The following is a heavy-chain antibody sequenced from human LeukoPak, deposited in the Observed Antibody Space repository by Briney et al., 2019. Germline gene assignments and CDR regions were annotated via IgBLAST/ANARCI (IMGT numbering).Heavy chain of an antibody. CDR2: IYYSGST. CDR1: GGSISSSSYY. J-gene: IGHJ6*03. V-gene: IGHV4-39*07. Sequence: SETLSLTCTVSGGSISSSSYYWGWIRQPPGKGLEWIGRIYYSGSTYYHPSLKSRVTISVDTSKNQFSLKLSSVTAADTAVYYCARAGGYYYYYYMDVWGKGTTVTVSS. D-gene: IGHD4-23*01. CDR3: ARAGGYYYYYYMDV.